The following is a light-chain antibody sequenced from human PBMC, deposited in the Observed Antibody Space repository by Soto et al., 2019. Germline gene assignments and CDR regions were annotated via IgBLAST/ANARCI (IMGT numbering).Light chain of an antibody. Sequence: QSVLTQSPSASGTPGQRVTISCSGSASTIGRNYVYWYQQLPGTAPKLLIYRNSQRPSGVPDRFSGSKSGPSASLAFGGFRSEDGADFYCAAWDDNLSGFFVLGAGTRSPS. CDR1: ASTIGRNY. CDR3: AAWDDNLSGFFV. J-gene: IGLJ1*01. CDR2: RNS. V-gene: IGLV1-47*01.